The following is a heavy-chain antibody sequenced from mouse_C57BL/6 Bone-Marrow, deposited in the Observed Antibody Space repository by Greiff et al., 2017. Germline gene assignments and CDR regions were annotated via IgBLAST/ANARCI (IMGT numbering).Heavy chain of an antibody. D-gene: IGHD1-1*01. CDR2: IDPANGNT. CDR1: GFNIKNTY. Sequence: EVHLVESVAELVRPGASVKLSCKASGFNIKNTYMHWVKQRPEQGLEWIGRIDPANGNTNYNPKFQGKATLTADTSSTTAYLQLSSLTSAEAAFCYCARVEVEGDDWGQGTTLTVSS. J-gene: IGHJ2*01. V-gene: IGHV14-3*01. CDR3: ARVEVEGDD.